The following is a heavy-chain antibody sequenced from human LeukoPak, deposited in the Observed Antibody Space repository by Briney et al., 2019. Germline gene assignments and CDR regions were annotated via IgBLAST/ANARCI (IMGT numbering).Heavy chain of an antibody. V-gene: IGHV3-21*01. Sequence: GGSLRLSCAASGFDFSIYALDWVRQAPGRGLEWVSSISSGSSFQNYADSVKGRFTISRDNAKNSVYLQMNRLRAEDTAVYFCAREGDPPGFYYYHHLDVWGKGTTVTVSS. CDR1: GFDFSIYA. J-gene: IGHJ6*03. CDR2: ISSGSSFQ. D-gene: IGHD3-16*01. CDR3: AREGDPPGFYYYHHLDV.